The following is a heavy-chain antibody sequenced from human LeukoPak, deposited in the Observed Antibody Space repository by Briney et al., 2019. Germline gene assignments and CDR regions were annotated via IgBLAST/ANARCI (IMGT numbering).Heavy chain of an antibody. D-gene: IGHD3-3*01. CDR3: ATPATTIFGVDDAFDI. Sequence: SETLSLTCAVSGYSISSGYYWGWIRQPPGKGLGWIGSTYHSGSTYYNPSLKSRVTISVDTSKNQFSLKLSSVTAADTAVYYCATPATTIFGVDDAFDIWGQGTMVTVSS. J-gene: IGHJ3*02. CDR1: GYSISSGYY. V-gene: IGHV4-38-2*01. CDR2: TYHSGST.